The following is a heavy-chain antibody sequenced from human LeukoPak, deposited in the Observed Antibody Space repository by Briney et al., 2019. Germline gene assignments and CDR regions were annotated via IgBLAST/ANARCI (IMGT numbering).Heavy chain of an antibody. J-gene: IGHJ4*02. V-gene: IGHV4-30-4*08. Sequence: PSQTLSLTCTVSGGSISSGDYYWSWIRQPPGKGLEWIGYIYYSGSTYYNPSLKSRVTISIDTSKNQFSLKLSSVTAADTAVYYCARGFFGAAADYWGQGTLVTVSS. CDR2: IYYSGST. CDR1: GGSISSGDYY. CDR3: ARGFFGAAADY. D-gene: IGHD6-13*01.